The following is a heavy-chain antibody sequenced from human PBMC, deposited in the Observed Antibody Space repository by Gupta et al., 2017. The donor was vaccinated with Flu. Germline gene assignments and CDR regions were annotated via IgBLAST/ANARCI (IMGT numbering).Heavy chain of an antibody. CDR3: ARDRNWGYDY. CDR1: GFTFSDYE. V-gene: IGHV3-48*03. D-gene: IGHD7-27*01. CDR2: ISSRGTTV. J-gene: IGHJ4*02. Sequence: GDLVQPGGSLRLSCAASGFTFSDYEMNWVRQAPGKGLEWISYISSRGTTVYYADSVKGRFTVSRDTAKNSLYLQMNSLRAEDTAIYYCARDRNWGYDYWGQGTLVTVSS.